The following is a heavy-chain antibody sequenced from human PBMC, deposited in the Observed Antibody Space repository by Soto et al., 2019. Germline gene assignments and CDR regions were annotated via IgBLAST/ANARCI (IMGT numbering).Heavy chain of an antibody. D-gene: IGHD4-17*01. CDR2: IWYDGSNK. CDR1: GFTFSSYG. Sequence: GGSLRLSCAASGFTFSSYGMHWVRQAPGKGLEWVAVIWYDGSNKYYAESVKGRFTISRDNSKNTLYLQMNSLRAEDTAVYYCGAQDYVAKGYHFETWGQGTMVTVSS. V-gene: IGHV3-33*01. CDR3: GAQDYVAKGYHFET. J-gene: IGHJ4*02.